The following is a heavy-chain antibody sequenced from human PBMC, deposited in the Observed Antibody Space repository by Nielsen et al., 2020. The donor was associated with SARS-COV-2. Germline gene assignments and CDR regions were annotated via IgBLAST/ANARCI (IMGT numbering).Heavy chain of an antibody. CDR1: GYTFSGSA. CDR3: AREGRKLPLDY. V-gene: IGHV3-73*01. Sequence: GESLKISCVASGYTFSGSAIHWVRQASGKGLEWVGHISNKANGYATAYVASVKGRFIISRDDSKNTAYLQMNSLRAEDTAVYYCAREGRKLPLDYWGQGTLVTVSS. CDR2: ISNKANGYAT. D-gene: IGHD5-24*01. J-gene: IGHJ4*02.